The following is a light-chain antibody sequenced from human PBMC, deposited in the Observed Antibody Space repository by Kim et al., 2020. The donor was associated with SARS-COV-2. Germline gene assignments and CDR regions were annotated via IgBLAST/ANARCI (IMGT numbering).Light chain of an antibody. CDR3: CSYAGSYGVV. CDR1: SSDVGGYNY. Sequence: QSVTISCTGTSSDVGGYNYVSWYQQHPGKAPKLMIYDVSTRPSGVPDRFSGSKSGNTASPTISGLQAEDEADYYCCSYAGSYGVVFGGGTQLTVL. V-gene: IGLV2-11*01. J-gene: IGLJ2*01. CDR2: DVS.